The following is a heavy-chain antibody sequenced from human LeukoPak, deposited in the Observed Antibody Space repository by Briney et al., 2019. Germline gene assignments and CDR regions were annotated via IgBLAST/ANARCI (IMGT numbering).Heavy chain of an antibody. Sequence: GGSLRLSCAASGFTFSSYEMNWVRQAPGKGLEWVSYISSSGSTIYYADSVKGRFTISRDNAKNSLYLQMNSLRAEDTAVYYCAREQRYYMDVWGKGTTVTVSS. J-gene: IGHJ6*03. CDR1: GFTFSSYE. CDR2: ISSSGSTI. V-gene: IGHV3-48*03. CDR3: AREQRYYMDV. D-gene: IGHD5-18*01.